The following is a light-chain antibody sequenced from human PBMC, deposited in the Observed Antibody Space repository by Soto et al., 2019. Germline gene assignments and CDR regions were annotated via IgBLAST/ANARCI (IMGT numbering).Light chain of an antibody. J-gene: IGKJ2*01. CDR1: QSVSSN. CDR3: QQYNNWPLYT. CDR2: GAS. V-gene: IGKV3-15*01. Sequence: EIVMTQSPATLSVSPGERATLSCRASQSVSSNLAWYQQKPGQAPRLLIYGASTRATGIPARFSGSGSGTEFTFTISSLQSEDIAVYYRQQYNNWPLYTFGQGTKLEIK.